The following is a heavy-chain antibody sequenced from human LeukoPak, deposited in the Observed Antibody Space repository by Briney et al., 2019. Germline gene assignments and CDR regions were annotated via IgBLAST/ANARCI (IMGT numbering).Heavy chain of an antibody. D-gene: IGHD3-22*01. CDR1: GGSISSSTYH. V-gene: IGHV4-39*01. CDR3: ARRGYDYDSSGYYYAAHFDF. Sequence: SETLSLTCIVSGGSISSSTYHWGWIRQPPGKALEWIGAIDYSGNTQYNPSLKSRVTISVDMSKDQFSLNLSSVTAADTAVYYCARRGYDYDSSGYYYAAHFDFWGQGTLVTVSS. J-gene: IGHJ4*02. CDR2: IDYSGNT.